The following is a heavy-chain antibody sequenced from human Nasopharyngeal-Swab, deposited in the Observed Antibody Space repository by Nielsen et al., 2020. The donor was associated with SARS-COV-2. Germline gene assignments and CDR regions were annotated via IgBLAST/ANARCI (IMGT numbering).Heavy chain of an antibody. D-gene: IGHD2-21*02. Sequence: SETLSLPFTVSGGSISSYYWSWIRQPPGKGLEWIGYIYYSGSTNYNPSLKSRVTISVDTSKNQFSLKLSSVTAADTAVYYCARHVPMVTARGDAFDIWGQGTMVTVSS. CDR2: IYYSGST. V-gene: IGHV4-59*08. J-gene: IGHJ3*02. CDR1: GGSISSYY. CDR3: ARHVPMVTARGDAFDI.